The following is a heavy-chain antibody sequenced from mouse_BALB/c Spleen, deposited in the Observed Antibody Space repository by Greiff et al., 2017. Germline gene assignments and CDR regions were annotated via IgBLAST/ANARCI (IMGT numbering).Heavy chain of an antibody. Sequence: EVKLEESGGGLVQPGGSLKLSCAASGFTFSSYTMSWVRQTPEKRLEWVAYISNGGGSTYYPDTVKGRFTISRDNAKNTLYLQMSSLKSEDTAMYYCARYNYYAMDYWGQGTSVTVSS. V-gene: IGHV5-12-2*01. CDR2: ISNGGGST. CDR1: GFTFSSYT. CDR3: ARYNYYAMDY. J-gene: IGHJ4*01.